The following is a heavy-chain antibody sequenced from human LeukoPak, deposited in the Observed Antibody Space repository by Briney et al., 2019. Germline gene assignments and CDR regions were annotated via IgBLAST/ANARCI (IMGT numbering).Heavy chain of an antibody. V-gene: IGHV3-23*01. D-gene: IGHD3-22*01. J-gene: IGHJ4*02. Sequence: GGSLRLSCAASGFTFSSYAMSWVRQAPGKGLEWVSAISGSGGSTDYADSVKGRFTISRDNSKNTLYLQMNSLRAEDTAVYYCAKDDYSSGYYSQNYWGQGTLVTVSS. CDR2: ISGSGGST. CDR1: GFTFSSYA. CDR3: AKDDYSSGYYSQNY.